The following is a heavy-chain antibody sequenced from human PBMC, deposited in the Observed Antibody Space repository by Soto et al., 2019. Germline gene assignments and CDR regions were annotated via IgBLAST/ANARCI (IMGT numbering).Heavy chain of an antibody. Sequence: GESLKISCKGSGYSFTSYWIGWVRQMPGKGLEWMGIIYPGDSDTRYSPSFQGQVTISADKSISTAYLQWSSLKASDTAMYYCARLPPRVDDYIWGSYRSAYRYYYYMDVWGKGTTVTVSS. CDR2: IYPGDSDT. J-gene: IGHJ6*03. V-gene: IGHV5-51*01. D-gene: IGHD3-16*02. CDR1: GYSFTSYW. CDR3: ARLPPRVDDYIWGSYRSAYRYYYYMDV.